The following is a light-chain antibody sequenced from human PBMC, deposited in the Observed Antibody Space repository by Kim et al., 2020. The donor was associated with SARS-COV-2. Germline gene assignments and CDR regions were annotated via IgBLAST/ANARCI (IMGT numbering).Light chain of an antibody. CDR2: GAS. Sequence: SLSPGERATLSCRASQSVSSSYLAWYQQQASPAPRLLIYGASSRATGIPDWFSGSGSAKDFSLTISRLEPEDFAVYYWQQYGSSYTFGQGTKLEI. CDR3: QQYGSSYT. J-gene: IGKJ2*01. CDR1: QSVSSSY. V-gene: IGKV3-20*01.